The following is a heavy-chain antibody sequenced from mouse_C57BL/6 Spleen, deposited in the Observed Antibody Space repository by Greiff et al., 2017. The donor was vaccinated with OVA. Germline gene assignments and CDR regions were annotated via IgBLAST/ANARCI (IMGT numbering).Heavy chain of an antibody. CDR1: GFNIKNTY. V-gene: IGHV14-3*01. J-gene: IGHJ4*01. D-gene: IGHD1-1*01. Sequence: EVQLQQSVAELVRPGASVKLSCTASGFNIKNTYMHWVKQRPEQGLEWIGRIDPANGNTKYAPKFQGKATITADTSSNTAYLQLSSLTSEDTAIYYRALSYFGSRYQSMEQRGQGTSVTVSS. CDR3: ALSYFGSRYQSMEQ. CDR2: IDPANGNT.